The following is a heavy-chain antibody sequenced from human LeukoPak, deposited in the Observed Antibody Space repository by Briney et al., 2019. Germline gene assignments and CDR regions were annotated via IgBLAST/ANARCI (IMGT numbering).Heavy chain of an antibody. CDR2: SYSDSNT. CDR3: VRKNRDFNAAFDI. D-gene: IGHD1-14*01. CDR1: GFTVSNNY. V-gene: IGHV3-53*01. Sequence: PGGSPRLSCAASGFTVSNNYMSWVRRAPGKGLEWVSISYSDSNTNYADSVKGRFTISRDTSQNTLSLQMNSLRAEDTAVYYCVRKNRDFNAAFDIWGQGTVVTVSS. J-gene: IGHJ3*02.